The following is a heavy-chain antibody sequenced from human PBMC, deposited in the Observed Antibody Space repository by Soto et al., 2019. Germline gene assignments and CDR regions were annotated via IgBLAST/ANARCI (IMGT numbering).Heavy chain of an antibody. J-gene: IGHJ4*02. V-gene: IGHV3-30*18. Sequence: QVQLVESGGGVVQPGRSLRLSCAASGFIFSSYGMHWVRQAPGKGLEWVAVTSYDGSTQYYADSVKGRFTISRDNSENTLQLELNSLRPEDTAVYYCAKDMSDYSNYPILDYWGRGTLVTVSS. CDR1: GFIFSSYG. CDR3: AKDMSDYSNYPILDY. CDR2: TSYDGSTQ. D-gene: IGHD4-4*01.